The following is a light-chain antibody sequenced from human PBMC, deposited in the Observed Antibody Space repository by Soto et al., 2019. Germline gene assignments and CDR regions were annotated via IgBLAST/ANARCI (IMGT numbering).Light chain of an antibody. J-gene: IGKJ5*01. Sequence: EIVMTQSPATLSVSPGASTPLSCRASQGVRSNLAWYQQKPGQPPRLLIYGAFNRAAGIPARFSGSGSGTDFTLTISSLEPEDSAVYYCQQRNIWPPVTFGQGTRLEIK. CDR3: QQRNIWPPVT. V-gene: IGKV3D-15*01. CDR2: GAF. CDR1: QGVRSN.